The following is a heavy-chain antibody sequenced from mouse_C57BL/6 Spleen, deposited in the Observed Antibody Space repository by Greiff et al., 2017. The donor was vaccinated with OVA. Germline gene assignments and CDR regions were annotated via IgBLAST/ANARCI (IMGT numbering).Heavy chain of an antibody. CDR1: GFNIKDDY. CDR3: TTDYGSSYDFDY. Sequence: EVQLQESGAELVRPGASVKLSCTASGFNIKDDYMHWVKQRPEQGLEWIGWIDPENGDTEYASKFQGKATITADTSSNTAYLQISSLTSEDTAVYYCTTDYGSSYDFDYWGQGTTLTVSA. CDR2: IDPENGDT. D-gene: IGHD1-1*01. V-gene: IGHV14-4*01. J-gene: IGHJ2*01.